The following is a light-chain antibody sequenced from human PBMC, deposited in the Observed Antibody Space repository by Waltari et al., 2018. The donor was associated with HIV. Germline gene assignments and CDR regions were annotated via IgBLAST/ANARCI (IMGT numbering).Light chain of an antibody. CDR3: QQYYSTPRT. Sequence: DIVMTQSPDSLAVSLGERATINCKSSQSVLYISNNKNYLVWYQQKPGQPPKLLMYWASTRESGVPDRFSGSGSGTDFTLTISSLQAEDVAVYYCQQYYSTPRTFGQGTKVEIK. CDR2: WAS. J-gene: IGKJ1*01. V-gene: IGKV4-1*01. CDR1: QSVLYISNNKNY.